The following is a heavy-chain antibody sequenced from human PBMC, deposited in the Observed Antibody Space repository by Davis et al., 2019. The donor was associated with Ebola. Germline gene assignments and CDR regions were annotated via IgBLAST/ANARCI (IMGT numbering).Heavy chain of an antibody. Sequence: GESLKISCAASGFTFSSYGMPWVRQAPGKGLEWVAVIWYDGSNKYYADSVKGRFTISRDNSKNTLYLQMNSLGAEDTAVYYCARDTAGSEWELLYYYCYYGMDVWGQGTTVTVSS. CDR2: IWYDGSNK. D-gene: IGHD1-26*01. CDR1: GFTFSSYG. J-gene: IGHJ6*02. CDR3: ARDTAGSEWELLYYYCYYGMDV. V-gene: IGHV3-33*01.